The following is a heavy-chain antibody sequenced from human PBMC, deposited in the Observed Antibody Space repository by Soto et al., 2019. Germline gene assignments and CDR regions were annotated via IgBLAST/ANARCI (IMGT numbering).Heavy chain of an antibody. Sequence: SVKVSCKASGYTFSSNYIHWVRQAPGQGLEWMGGIIPIFGTANYAQKFQGRVTITADESTSTAYMELSSLRSEDTAVYYCARDWGWDCSGGSCYPDAFDIWGQGTMVTV. D-gene: IGHD2-15*01. CDR1: GYTFSSNY. V-gene: IGHV1-69*13. CDR2: IIPIFGTA. J-gene: IGHJ3*02. CDR3: ARDWGWDCSGGSCYPDAFDI.